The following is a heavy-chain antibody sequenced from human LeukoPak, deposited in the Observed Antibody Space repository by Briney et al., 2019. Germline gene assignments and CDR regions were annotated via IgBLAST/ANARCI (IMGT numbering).Heavy chain of an antibody. Sequence: GGSLRLSCAASGFSVISNYMNWVRQAPGKGLEWVSLIYGDVNTYYADSVKGRFIISRDNFKDTLDLQMNSLRAEDTAIYYCARGVTVRGGPFDIWGQGTMVTVSS. CDR3: ARGVTVRGGPFDI. V-gene: IGHV3-53*01. J-gene: IGHJ3*02. CDR1: GFSVISNY. CDR2: IYGDVNT. D-gene: IGHD2-21*02.